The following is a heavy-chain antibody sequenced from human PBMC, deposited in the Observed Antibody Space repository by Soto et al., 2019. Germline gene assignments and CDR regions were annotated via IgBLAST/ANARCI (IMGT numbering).Heavy chain of an antibody. J-gene: IGHJ6*02. CDR3: AKDLTMVRGVIYYGMDV. D-gene: IGHD3-10*01. V-gene: IGHV3-23*01. Sequence: PGGSLRLSCAVSGFTFSSYAMSWVRQAPGKGLEWVSCISGSGGSTDYADSVKGRFTISRDNSKNTLYLQMNSLRAEDTAVYHCAKDLTMVRGVIYYGMDVWGQGTTVTVS. CDR1: GFTFSSYA. CDR2: ISGSGGST.